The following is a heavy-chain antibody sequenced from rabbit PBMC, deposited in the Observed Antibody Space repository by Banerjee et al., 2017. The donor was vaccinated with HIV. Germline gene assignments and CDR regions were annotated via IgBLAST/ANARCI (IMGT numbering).Heavy chain of an antibody. CDR3: AKSTTDAGYLNL. J-gene: IGHJ4*01. CDR1: GIDFSSSYW. V-gene: IGHV1S43*01. Sequence: QEQLEESGGGLVKPGGTLTLTCKASGIDFSSSYWICWVRQAPGKGLELIACIYIGSGSTWYATWVNGRFTISRSTSLNTVDLKMTSLTAADTATYFCAKSTTDAGYLNLWGPGTLVTVS. D-gene: IGHD4-2*01. CDR2: IYIGSGST.